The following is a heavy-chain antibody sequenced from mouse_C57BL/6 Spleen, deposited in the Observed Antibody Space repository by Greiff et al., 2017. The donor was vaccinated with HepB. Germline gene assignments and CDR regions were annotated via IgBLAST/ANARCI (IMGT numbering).Heavy chain of an antibody. CDR1: GYSITSGYY. D-gene: IGHD2-3*01. CDR3: SSDGYYAWLAY. J-gene: IGHJ3*01. V-gene: IGHV3-6*01. CDR2: ISYDGSN. Sequence: DVKLQESGPGLVKPSQSLSLTCSVTGYSITSGYYWNWIRQFPGNKLEWMGYISYDGSNNYNPSHKTRISITRDPSKNKLFLKLNSVINEETATYDCSSDGYYAWLAYWGQGTLVTVSA.